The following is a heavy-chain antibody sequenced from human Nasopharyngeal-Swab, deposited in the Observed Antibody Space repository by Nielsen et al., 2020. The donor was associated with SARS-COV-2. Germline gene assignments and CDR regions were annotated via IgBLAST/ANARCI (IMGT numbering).Heavy chain of an antibody. CDR3: AKDRDSGDDSEEYYHYYGMDV. J-gene: IGHJ6*02. V-gene: IGHV3-23*01. CDR1: GLTFKNAW. D-gene: IGHD5-12*01. CDR2: ISGDSDST. Sequence: GESLKISCQASGLTFKNAWMSWVRQAPGKGLEWVSVISGDSDSTYYTDSVRGRFTISRDNSKNTLNLQMNNLRAEDTAIYYCAKDRDSGDDSEEYYHYYGMDVWGQGAPVTVSS.